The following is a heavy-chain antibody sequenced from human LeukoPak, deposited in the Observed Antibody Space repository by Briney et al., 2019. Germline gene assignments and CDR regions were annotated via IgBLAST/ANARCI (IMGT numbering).Heavy chain of an antibody. D-gene: IGHD3-9*01. V-gene: IGHV3-53*01. Sequence: GGSLRLSGTASGFTVSSNYMSWVRQAPGKGLEWVSVIYSGGSTYYADSVKGRFTISRDSSKNTLYLQMNSLRAEDTAVYYCSRAREYYDILTGYSSYYFDYWGQGTLVTVSS. CDR2: IYSGGST. CDR3: SRAREYYDILTGYSSYYFDY. CDR1: GFTVSSNY. J-gene: IGHJ4*02.